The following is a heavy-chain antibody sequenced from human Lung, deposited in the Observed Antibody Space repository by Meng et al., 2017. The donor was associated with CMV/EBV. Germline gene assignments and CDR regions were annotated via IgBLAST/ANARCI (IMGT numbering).Heavy chain of an antibody. V-gene: IGHV4-59*01. D-gene: IGHD1-26*01. CDR2: IHYSGSS. CDR1: GASISSYY. J-gene: IGHJ6*02. CDR3: ARGHTNSGSFVGYYALDV. Sequence: SXTLSLXCTVPGASISSYYWSWIRQPPGRGLEGIGNIHYSGSSNYNPSLKGRVTMSVATSEDQFSLRLNSVTAADTAVYYCARGHTNSGSFVGYYALDVWGQGDXV.